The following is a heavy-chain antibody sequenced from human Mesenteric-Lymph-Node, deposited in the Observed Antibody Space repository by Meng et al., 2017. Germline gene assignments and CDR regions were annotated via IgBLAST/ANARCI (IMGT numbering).Heavy chain of an antibody. Sequence: SGPTLVKPTQTLTLTCTVSGFSVSNSRMGVTWIRQPPGKALECLAHIFSNDEKSYSTSLKSRLTISKDTSKSQVVLTMTNMDPVDTATYYCVRINLGGWYGIDYWGQGTRVTVSS. J-gene: IGHJ4*02. CDR2: IFSNDEK. CDR3: VRINLGGWYGIDY. CDR1: GFSVSNSRMG. D-gene: IGHD6-19*01. V-gene: IGHV2-26*01.